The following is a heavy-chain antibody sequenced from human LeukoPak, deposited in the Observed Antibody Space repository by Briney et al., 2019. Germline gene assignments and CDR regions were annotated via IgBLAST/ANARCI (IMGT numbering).Heavy chain of an antibody. CDR3: ARVSYYGSSWEYYFDY. D-gene: IGHD3-10*01. J-gene: IGHJ4*02. CDR2: ISAYNGNT. CDR1: GYTFTSYG. Sequence: ASVKVSCKASGYTFTSYGISWVRQAPGQGLEWMGWISAYNGNTNYAQKLQGRVTMTTDTSTSTAYMELRSLRSDDTAVYYCARVSYYGSSWEYYFDYWGQGTLVTVSS. V-gene: IGHV1-18*01.